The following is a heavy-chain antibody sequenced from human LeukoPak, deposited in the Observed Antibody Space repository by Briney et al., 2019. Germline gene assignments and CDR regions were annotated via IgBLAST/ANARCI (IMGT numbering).Heavy chain of an antibody. D-gene: IGHD2-2*01. CDR2: LNPSGGDT. J-gene: IGHJ4*02. CDR3: ARGNSQRFDY. Sequence: ASVKVSCKASGYTFTNYYMHWVRQAPGQGLEWMGILNPSGGDTTYTQMFQGRVTMARDTSTSTVYMELSSLRSEDTAVYYCARGNSQRFDYWGQGTLVTVSS. V-gene: IGHV1-46*01. CDR1: GYTFTNYY.